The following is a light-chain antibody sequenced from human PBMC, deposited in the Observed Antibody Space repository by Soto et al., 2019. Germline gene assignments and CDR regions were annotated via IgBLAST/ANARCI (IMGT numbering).Light chain of an antibody. CDR1: QSINSN. J-gene: IGKJ5*01. V-gene: IGKV3D-15*01. CDR3: QQHGQWPIT. Sequence: IVMTQSPATLSLSPGERATLSCRASQSINSNLAWYQQKPGQAPRLLIYGISKRATDIPDRFSGSGSGTEFTLTISSLKNEDFATYYCQQHGQWPITFGQGTRLEIK. CDR2: GIS.